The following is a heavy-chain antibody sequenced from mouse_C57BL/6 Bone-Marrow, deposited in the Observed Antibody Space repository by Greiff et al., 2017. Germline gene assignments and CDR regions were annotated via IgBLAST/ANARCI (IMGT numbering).Heavy chain of an antibody. CDR2: IHPNSGST. D-gene: IGHD1-1*01. CDR1: GYTFTSYW. Sequence: QVQLQQPGADLVKPGASVKFSCKASGYTFTSYWMPWVKQRPGQGLEWIGMIHPNSGSTTYNEKFKSKATLTVDKSTRTAYMHLSSLTSEDSAVCGSGRRRNCGSSFDYWGQGTTLTVSA. V-gene: IGHV1-64*01. CDR3: GRRRNCGSSFDY. J-gene: IGHJ2*01.